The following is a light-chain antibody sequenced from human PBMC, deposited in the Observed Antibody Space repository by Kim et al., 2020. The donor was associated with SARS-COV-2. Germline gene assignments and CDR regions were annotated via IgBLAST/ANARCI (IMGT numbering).Light chain of an antibody. CDR1: RRVTSKY. Sequence: LSSGESAHLCCRASRRVTSKYLAWYQQKPGQTPRLLIYGASSRASGIPGRFSGSGSGTDFTLTISRLQPEDFAVYYCQQYGTSPRFGGGTKVDIK. J-gene: IGKJ4*01. CDR2: GAS. V-gene: IGKV3-20*01. CDR3: QQYGTSPR.